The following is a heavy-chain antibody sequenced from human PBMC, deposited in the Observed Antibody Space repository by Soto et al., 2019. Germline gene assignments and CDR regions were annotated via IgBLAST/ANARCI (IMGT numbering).Heavy chain of an antibody. V-gene: IGHV4-30-4*01. CDR1: GGSISSGDYY. CDR2: IYYSGST. Sequence: LSLTCTVSGGSISSGDYYWSWIRQPPGKGLEWIGYIYYSGSTYYNPSLKSRVTISVDTSKNQFSLKLSSVTAADTAVYYCARYGDIVVPIPPSAPGGEGPLVTVSS. CDR3: ARYGDIVVPIPPSAP. J-gene: IGHJ5*02. D-gene: IGHD2-15*01.